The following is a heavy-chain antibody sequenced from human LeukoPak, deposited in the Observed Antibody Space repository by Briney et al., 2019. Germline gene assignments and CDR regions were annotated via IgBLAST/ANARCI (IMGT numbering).Heavy chain of an antibody. CDR3: ARAPHYDPPID. J-gene: IGHJ4*02. CDR2: IYENGGTT. D-gene: IGHD3-3*01. V-gene: IGHV3-23*01. CDR1: GFTFRSHA. Sequence: GGSLRLSCVGSGFTFRSHAMSWVRQAPEKGLEFVSGIYENGGTTYYADSVKGRFSISRDNSKNTLYLQMDSLRAEDTAVYYCARAPHYDPPIDWGQGSLVTVSS.